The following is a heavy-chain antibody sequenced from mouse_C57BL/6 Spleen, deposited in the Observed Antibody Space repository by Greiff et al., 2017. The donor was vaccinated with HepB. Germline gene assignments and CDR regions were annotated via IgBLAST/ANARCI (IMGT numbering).Heavy chain of an antibody. CDR1: GYTFTDYY. D-gene: IGHD1-1*01. Sequence: QVQLKESGAELVRPGASVKLSCKASGYTFTDYYINWVKQRPGQGLEWIARIYPGSGNTYYNEKFKGKATLTAEKSSSTAYMQLSSLTSEDSAVYFCARSVMYYYGSSSYFDYWGQGTTLTVSS. CDR3: ARSVMYYYGSSSYFDY. J-gene: IGHJ2*01. CDR2: IYPGSGNT. V-gene: IGHV1-76*01.